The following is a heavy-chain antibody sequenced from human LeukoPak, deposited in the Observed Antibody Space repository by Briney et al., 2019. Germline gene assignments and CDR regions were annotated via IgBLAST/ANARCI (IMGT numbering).Heavy chain of an antibody. Sequence: SETLSLTCTVSGGSISSYYWSWIRQPPGKGLEWIGYIYYSGSTNYNPSLKSRVTISVDTSKNQFSLKLSSVTAADTAVYYCARVWSVGYCSGGSYPGYFDYWGQGTLVTVSS. CDR2: IYYSGST. D-gene: IGHD2-15*01. V-gene: IGHV4-59*01. CDR1: GGSISSYY. CDR3: ARVWSVGYCSGGSYPGYFDY. J-gene: IGHJ4*02.